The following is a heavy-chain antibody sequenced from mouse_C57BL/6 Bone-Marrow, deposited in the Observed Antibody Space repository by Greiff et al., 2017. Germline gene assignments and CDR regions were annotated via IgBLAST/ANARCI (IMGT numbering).Heavy chain of an antibody. CDR3: ASHDGYYVYWYFDV. CDR1: GYTFTSYW. V-gene: IGHV1-59*01. D-gene: IGHD2-3*01. J-gene: IGHJ1*03. CDR2: IDPSDSYT. Sequence: QVQLQQPGAELVRPGTSVQLSCKASGYTFTSYWMHWVKQRPGQGLEWIGVIDPSDSYTNYNQKFKGKATLTVDTSSSTAYMQLSSLTSEDSAVYYCASHDGYYVYWYFDVWGTGTTVTVS.